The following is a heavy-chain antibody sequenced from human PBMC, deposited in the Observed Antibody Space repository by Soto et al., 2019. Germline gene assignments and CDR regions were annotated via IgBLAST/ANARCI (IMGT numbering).Heavy chain of an antibody. CDR1: GGTFSSYA. D-gene: IGHD3-22*01. CDR2: IIPIFGTA. J-gene: IGHJ2*01. CDR3: ARYSYASSGYPTWYFDL. V-gene: IGHV1-69*06. Sequence: QVQLVQSGAEVKKPGSSVKVSCKASGGTFSSYAISWVRQAPGQGLEWMGGIIPIFGTANYAQKFQGRVTITPDKTTRKDYMELSSLRFEDTAVYYWARYSYASSGYPTWYFDLWGQGTLVTVSS.